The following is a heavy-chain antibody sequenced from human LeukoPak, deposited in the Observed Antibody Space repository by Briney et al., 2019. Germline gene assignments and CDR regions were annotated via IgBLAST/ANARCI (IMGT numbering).Heavy chain of an antibody. D-gene: IGHD3-22*01. CDR1: GGTFSSYA. CDR3: ARVREGYDSSGHFDY. CDR2: ITPIFGTA. V-gene: IGHV1-69*13. Sequence: SVKVSCKASGGTFSSYAISWVRQAPGQGLEWMGGITPIFGTANYAQKFQGRVTITADESTSTAYMELSSLRSEDTAVYYCARVREGYDSSGHFDYWGQGTLVTVSS. J-gene: IGHJ4*02.